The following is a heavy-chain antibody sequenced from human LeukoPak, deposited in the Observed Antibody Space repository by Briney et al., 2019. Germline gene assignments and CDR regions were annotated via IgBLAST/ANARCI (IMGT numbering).Heavy chain of an antibody. D-gene: IGHD3-3*01. CDR1: GFIFTSYW. J-gene: IGHJ4*02. CDR2: IKQDGSEK. CDR3: ARHVRFEGVDY. Sequence: PGGSLRLSCAASGFIFTSYWMSWVRQAPGKRLEWVANIKQDGSEKYYVDSVKGRFTISRDNAKNSLFLQMSSLRAEDTAVYYCARHVRFEGVDYWGQGTLVTVSS. V-gene: IGHV3-7*01.